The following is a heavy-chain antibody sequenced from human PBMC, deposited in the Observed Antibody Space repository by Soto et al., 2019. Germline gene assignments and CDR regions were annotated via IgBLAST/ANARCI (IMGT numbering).Heavy chain of an antibody. CDR1: GGSISSYY. J-gene: IGHJ4*02. Sequence: PSETLSLTCTVSGGSISSYYWSWIRQPAGKGLEWIGRIYTSGSTNYNPSLKSRVAVSVDTSKNQFSLKVTSVTAADTAVYYCARHRNWKVDYWGQGTLVTVSS. D-gene: IGHD1-1*01. V-gene: IGHV4-4*07. CDR3: ARHRNWKVDY. CDR2: IYTSGST.